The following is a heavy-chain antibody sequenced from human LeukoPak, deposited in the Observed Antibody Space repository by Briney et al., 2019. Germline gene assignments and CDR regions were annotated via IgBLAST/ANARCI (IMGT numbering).Heavy chain of an antibody. J-gene: IGHJ3*02. CDR1: GGSISSGGYY. CDR3: ARELLGAFDI. Sequence: SETLSLTCTVSGGSISSGGYYWSWIRQHPGKGLEWIGYIYYSGSTYFNPSHKSRVTISVDTSKSQFSLKLSSVTAADTAVYYCARELLGAFDIWGQGTMVTVSS. V-gene: IGHV4-31*03. CDR2: IYYSGST. D-gene: IGHD2-8*02.